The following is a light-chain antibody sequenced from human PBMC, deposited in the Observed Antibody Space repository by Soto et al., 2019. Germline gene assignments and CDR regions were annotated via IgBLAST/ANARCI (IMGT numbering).Light chain of an antibody. V-gene: IGKV3-20*01. CDR2: GAS. Sequence: EIVLTQSPGTLSLSPGERATLSCRASQSVGSSYLAWYQQKPGQAPRXXISGASSRATGIPDRFSGSGSGTDFTLTISRLEPEDFAVYFCQHYGSSIWTFGQGTKVDIK. J-gene: IGKJ1*01. CDR1: QSVGSSY. CDR3: QHYGSSIWT.